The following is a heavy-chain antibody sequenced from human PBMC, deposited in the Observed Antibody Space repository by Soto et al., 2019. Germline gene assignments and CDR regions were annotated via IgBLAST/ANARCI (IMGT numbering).Heavy chain of an antibody. V-gene: IGHV3-21*06. CDR3: ARDVPGSSSDDAFDI. CDR1: GFTFSYYN. CDR2: ITSHDGST. D-gene: IGHD6-6*01. Sequence: GSLRLSCAASGFTFSYYNMHWVRQAPGKGLEWVSSITSHDGSTFYADSVKGRFTISRDNAKSSLSLQMNILGAEDTAVYYCARDVPGSSSDDAFDIWGQGTMVTVSS. J-gene: IGHJ3*02.